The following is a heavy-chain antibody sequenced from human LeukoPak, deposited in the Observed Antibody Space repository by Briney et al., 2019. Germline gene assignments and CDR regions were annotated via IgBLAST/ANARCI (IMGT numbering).Heavy chain of an antibody. J-gene: IGHJ4*02. D-gene: IGHD6-19*01. Sequence: GGSLRLSCAASGFTFGDYAMHWVRQAPGKGLEWVSLIRGDGRTTSYAGSVKGRFTISRDNSKNSLYLQMSSLRGEDTAMYYCARDAVAGTWLHYWGQGTLVTVSS. CDR3: ARDAVAGTWLHY. CDR2: IRGDGRTT. V-gene: IGHV3-43*02. CDR1: GFTFGDYA.